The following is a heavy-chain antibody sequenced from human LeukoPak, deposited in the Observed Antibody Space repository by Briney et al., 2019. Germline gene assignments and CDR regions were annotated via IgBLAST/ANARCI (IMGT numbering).Heavy chain of an antibody. Sequence: GGSLRLSCAGSGVTFSNYAMNWVRQAPGKGLEWVSGIRVGGETYYADSVNGRFTISRENAKNSLFLKMNSLRAADTAVYYCVRSKGPSYYYSGMDVWGQGTTVIVSS. V-gene: IGHV3/OR16-10*01. CDR2: IRVGGET. J-gene: IGHJ6*02. CDR3: VRSKGPSYYYSGMDV. CDR1: GVTFSNYA.